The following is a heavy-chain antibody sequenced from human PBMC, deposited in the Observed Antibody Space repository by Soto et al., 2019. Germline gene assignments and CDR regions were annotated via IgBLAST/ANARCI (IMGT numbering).Heavy chain of an antibody. Sequence: SQTLSLTCAISGDSVSSTSAAWSWIRQSPSRGLEWLGRTYCRSKWYSDYAVSVKSRITINPDTSKNQFSLQLNSVTPEDTAVYYCARGSYYSGWVWGQGTLVTVS. CDR3: ARGSYYSGWV. D-gene: IGHD6-19*01. CDR2: TYCRSKWYS. J-gene: IGHJ4*02. V-gene: IGHV6-1*01. CDR1: GDSVSSTSAA.